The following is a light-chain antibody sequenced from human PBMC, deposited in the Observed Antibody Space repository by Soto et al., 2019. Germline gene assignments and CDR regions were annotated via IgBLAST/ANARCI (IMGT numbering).Light chain of an antibody. CDR2: GAS. Sequence: EIVMTQSPATLSVSPGDRATLSCRASQSVSSKLAWYQQKPGQAPRLLIYGASTRATGIPARFSGSGSGTEFTLTISSLQSEDFAVYYCQQYNDWPPSITFGQGTRLEMK. CDR1: QSVSSK. V-gene: IGKV3-15*01. J-gene: IGKJ5*01. CDR3: QQYNDWPPSIT.